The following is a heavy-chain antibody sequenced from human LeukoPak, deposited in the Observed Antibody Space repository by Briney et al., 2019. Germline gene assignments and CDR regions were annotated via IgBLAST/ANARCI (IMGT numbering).Heavy chain of an antibody. CDR1: GYNFPSYW. CDR3: ARRDYSSGRTYFHH. CDR2: IYPGDSDT. V-gene: IGHV5-51*01. J-gene: IGHJ1*01. Sequence: GSPKISCKGSGYNFPSYWIGWVRQMPGKGPEWMGVIYPGDSDTRYSPSFQGQVTMSVDKSNSPAYLQWSSLKASDTAMSYCARRDYSSGRTYFHHWGQGTLVTVSS. D-gene: IGHD6-19*01.